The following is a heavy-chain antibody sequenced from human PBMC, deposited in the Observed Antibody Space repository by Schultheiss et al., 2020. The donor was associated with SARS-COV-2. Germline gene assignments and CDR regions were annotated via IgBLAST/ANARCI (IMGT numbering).Heavy chain of an antibody. V-gene: IGHV3-23*01. CDR2: ISGSGGST. D-gene: IGHD3-3*01. Sequence: GGSLRLSCAASGFTFSSYWMSWVRQAPGKGLEWVSAISGSGGSTYSADSVKGRFTISRDNSKNTLYLQMNSLRAEDTAVYYCAKDQHYDFWSGYYVGGDWGQGTLVTVSS. CDR1: GFTFSSYW. J-gene: IGHJ4*02. CDR3: AKDQHYDFWSGYYVGGD.